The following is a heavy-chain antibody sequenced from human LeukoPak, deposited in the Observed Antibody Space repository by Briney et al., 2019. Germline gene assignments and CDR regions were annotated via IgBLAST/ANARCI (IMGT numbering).Heavy chain of an antibody. CDR1: GYTFTDYA. V-gene: IGHV1-3*03. Sequence: ASVKVSCKASGYTFTDYALHWVRQAPGQSLEWMGWITTGRGDTQYSQAFQRRITIARDKSASTVSMDLSALRSEDTAVYYCARGGKQWRGGNYLDSWGQGTLVAVSS. CDR3: ARGGKQWRGGNYLDS. CDR2: ITTGRGDT. D-gene: IGHD6-19*01. J-gene: IGHJ4*02.